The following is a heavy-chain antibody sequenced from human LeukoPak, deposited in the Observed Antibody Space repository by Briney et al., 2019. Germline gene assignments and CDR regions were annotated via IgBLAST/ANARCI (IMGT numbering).Heavy chain of an antibody. Sequence: PSETLSLTCAVSDDSISSNKWWSWVRQPPGKGLAWIGEIYHNGRTNYNPSLKSRVTISVDKSKNQFSLKLTSVTAADTAVYYCAREEGATKYIDYWGQGTLVTVSS. J-gene: IGHJ4*02. D-gene: IGHD1-26*01. CDR1: DDSISSNKW. V-gene: IGHV4-4*02. CDR3: AREEGATKYIDY. CDR2: IYHNGRT.